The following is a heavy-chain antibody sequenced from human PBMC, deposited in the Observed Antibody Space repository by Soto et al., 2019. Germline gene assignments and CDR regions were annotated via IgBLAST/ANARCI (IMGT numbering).Heavy chain of an antibody. CDR1: GFTFSSYY. V-gene: IGHV3-7*01. CDR3: AKLGGAGSDY. J-gene: IGHJ4*02. CDR2: VNEDGSEK. Sequence: EVQLVESGGGLVQPGGSLRLSCAASGFTFSSYYMSWVRQAQGKGLEWVANVNEDGSEKYYVDSVKGRVTVSRDNAKNSLYLQMNSMRAEDKAVYYCAKLGGAGSDYWGQGTLVTVS. D-gene: IGHD1-26*01.